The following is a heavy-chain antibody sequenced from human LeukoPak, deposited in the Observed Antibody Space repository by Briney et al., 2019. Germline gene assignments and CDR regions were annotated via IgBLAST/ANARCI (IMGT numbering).Heavy chain of an antibody. Sequence: PGGSLRLSCAASRFTFSDYYMSWIRQAPGKGLEWVSYISSSGSTIYYADSVKGRFTTSRDNAKNSLYLQMNSLRAEDTAVYYCASRKSDSSGYYSPSFEDYWGQGTLVTVSS. V-gene: IGHV3-11*01. CDR3: ASRKSDSSGYYSPSFEDY. CDR2: ISSSGSTI. D-gene: IGHD3-22*01. J-gene: IGHJ4*02. CDR1: RFTFSDYY.